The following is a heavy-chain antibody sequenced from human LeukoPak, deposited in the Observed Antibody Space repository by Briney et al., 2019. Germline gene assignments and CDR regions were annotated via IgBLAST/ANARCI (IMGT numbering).Heavy chain of an antibody. D-gene: IGHD3-22*01. CDR2: ISSSSSYI. CDR3: ARETYYYDSSDYQEGDY. J-gene: IGHJ4*02. CDR1: GFTFSTYS. Sequence: GGPLRLSCAASGFTFSTYSMNWVRQAPGKGLEWVSSISSSSSYIYYADSVKGRFTISRDNAKNSLYLQMNSLRAEDTAVYYCARETYYYDSSDYQEGDYWGQGTLVSVSS. V-gene: IGHV3-21*01.